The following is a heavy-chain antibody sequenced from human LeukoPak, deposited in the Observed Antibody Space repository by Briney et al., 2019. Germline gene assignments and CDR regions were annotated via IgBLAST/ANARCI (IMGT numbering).Heavy chain of an antibody. J-gene: IGHJ6*02. CDR1: GFTFSSYA. Sequence: GGSLRLSCAASGFTFSSYAMHWVRQAPGKGLEWVAVISYDGSNKYYADSVKGRFTISRDNSKNTQDLQMNSLRAEDTAVYFCARDQSLYYYYGMDVWGQGTTVTVSS. V-gene: IGHV3-30-3*01. CDR2: ISYDGSNK. CDR3: ARDQSLYYYYGMDV.